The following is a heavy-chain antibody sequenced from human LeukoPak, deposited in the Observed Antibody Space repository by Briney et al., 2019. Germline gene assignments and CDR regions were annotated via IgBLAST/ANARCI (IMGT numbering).Heavy chain of an antibody. Sequence: GGSLRLSCAAAGFTFSSYAMNWVRQAPGKGLEWVSVISGSGGSTYYADSVKGRFTISRDNSNNTLYLQMNSLRAEDTAVYYCAKTGYCSSASCGGFDYWGQGTLVTVSS. D-gene: IGHD2-2*01. J-gene: IGHJ4*02. CDR1: GFTFSSYA. CDR2: ISGSGGST. CDR3: AKTGYCSSASCGGFDY. V-gene: IGHV3-23*01.